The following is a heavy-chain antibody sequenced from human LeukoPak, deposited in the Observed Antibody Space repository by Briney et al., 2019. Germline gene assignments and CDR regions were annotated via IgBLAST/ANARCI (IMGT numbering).Heavy chain of an antibody. CDR3: AKDGLYYDGSAHVYYFDY. V-gene: IGHV3-23*01. CDR2: ITGSGDYT. J-gene: IGHJ4*02. D-gene: IGHD3-22*01. CDR1: GFTLSGYA. Sequence: GGSLRLSCAASGFTLSGYAMTWVRQAPGKGLEWVSSITGSGDYTYYIDSVKGRFTISRDNSKNILYLQMNSLRGEDTALYYCAKDGLYYDGSAHVYYFDYWGQGTLVAVSS.